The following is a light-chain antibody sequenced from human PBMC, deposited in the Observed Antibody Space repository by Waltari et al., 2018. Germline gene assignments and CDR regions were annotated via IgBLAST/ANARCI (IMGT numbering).Light chain of an antibody. CDR1: QGISSN. J-gene: IGKJ5*01. CDR2: AAS. V-gene: IGKV1-9*01. Sequence: IQLTQSPSSLSASVGDRVTITCRASQGISSNLAWYQQQPGKAPKRLISAASTLQSGVPLRFSGSGSGTDFTLTISSLQPEDFATYYCQQLNSYPITFGQGTRLEIK. CDR3: QQLNSYPIT.